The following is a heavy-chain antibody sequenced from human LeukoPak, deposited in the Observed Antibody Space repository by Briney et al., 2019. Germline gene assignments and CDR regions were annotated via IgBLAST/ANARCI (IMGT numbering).Heavy chain of an antibody. V-gene: IGHV4-4*07. Sequence: SETLSLTCTVSGGSISSYYWSWIRQPAGKGLEWIGRIYTSGSTNYNPSLKSRVTMSVDTSKNQFSLKLSSVTAADTAVYYCASLNCTNGVCYRPDYWGQGTLVTVSS. CDR3: ASLNCTNGVCYRPDY. J-gene: IGHJ4*02. CDR1: GGSISSYY. CDR2: IYTSGST. D-gene: IGHD2-8*01.